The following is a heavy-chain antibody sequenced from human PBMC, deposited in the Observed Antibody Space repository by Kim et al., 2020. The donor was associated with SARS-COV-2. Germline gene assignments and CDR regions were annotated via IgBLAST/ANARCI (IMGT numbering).Heavy chain of an antibody. J-gene: IGHJ3*02. CDR2: ISYDGSNK. CDR3: ARDGVKSSSSSAFDI. CDR1: GFTFSSYA. D-gene: IGHD2-2*01. V-gene: IGHV3-30-3*01. Sequence: GGSLRLSCAASGFTFSSYAMHWVRQAPGKGLEWVAVISYDGSNKYYADSVKGRFTISRDNSKNTLYLQMNSLRAEDTVVYYCARDGVKSSSSSAFDIWGQGTMVTVSS.